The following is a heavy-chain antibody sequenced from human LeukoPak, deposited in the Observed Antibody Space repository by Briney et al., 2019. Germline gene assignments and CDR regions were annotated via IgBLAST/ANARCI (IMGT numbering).Heavy chain of an antibody. CDR2: IYYSGST. CDR1: GYSISSGYY. J-gene: IGHJ1*01. Sequence: PSETLSLTCTVSGYSISSGYYWGWIRQPPGKGLEWIGSIYYSGSTYYNPSLKSRVTISVDTSKNQFSLKLSSVTAADTAVYYCARALRARKFQHWGQGTLVTVSP. CDR3: ARALRARKFQH. V-gene: IGHV4-38-2*02.